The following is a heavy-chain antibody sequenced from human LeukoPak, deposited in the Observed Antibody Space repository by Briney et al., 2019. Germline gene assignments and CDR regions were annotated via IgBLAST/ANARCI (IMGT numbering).Heavy chain of an antibody. Sequence: SETLSLTCTVSGGSISSYYWSWIRQPAGKGLEWIGRIYTSGSTNYNPSLKSRVTMSVDTSKNQFSLKLSSVTAADTAVYYCAREAAAGTSGAFDIWGKGTTVTISS. J-gene: IGHJ6*04. D-gene: IGHD6-13*01. V-gene: IGHV4-4*07. CDR3: AREAAAGTSGAFDI. CDR2: IYTSGST. CDR1: GGSISSYY.